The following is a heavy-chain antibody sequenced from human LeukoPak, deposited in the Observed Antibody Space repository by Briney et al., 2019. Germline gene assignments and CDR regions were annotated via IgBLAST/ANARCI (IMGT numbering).Heavy chain of an antibody. D-gene: IGHD6-13*01. J-gene: IGHJ4*02. CDR3: ARGSAAAGPFDY. Sequence: GGSLRLSCAASGFTFSSYSMNWVRQAPGKGLEWVSSISSSSSYIYYAASVKGRFTISRDNAKNSLYLQMNSLRAEDTAVYYCARGSAAAGPFDYWGQGTLVTVSS. CDR2: ISSSSSYI. V-gene: IGHV3-21*01. CDR1: GFTFSSYS.